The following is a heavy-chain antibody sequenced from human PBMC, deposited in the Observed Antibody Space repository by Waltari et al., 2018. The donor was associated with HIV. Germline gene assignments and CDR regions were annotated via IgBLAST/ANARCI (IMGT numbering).Heavy chain of an antibody. CDR3: STYGDSEAFDI. D-gene: IGHD4-17*01. CDR1: GLTFDDYA. V-gene: IGHV3-43D*03. CDR2: IIWGVSSN. J-gene: IGHJ3*02. Sequence: EVQLVESGGVVVQPGGSLRLSCAASGLTFDDYAMHWVRQAAGKGLEWVFLIIWGVSSNYYADSVKGRFTISSDNSKNSLYLQMNSLRPEDTALYYCSTYGDSEAFDIWGQGTMVTVTS.